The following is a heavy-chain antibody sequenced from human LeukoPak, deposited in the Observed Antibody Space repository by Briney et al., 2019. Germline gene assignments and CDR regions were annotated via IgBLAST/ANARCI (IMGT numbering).Heavy chain of an antibody. J-gene: IGHJ4*02. CDR2: INPNSGGT. Sequence: ASVKVSCKASGYTFTNFDINWVRQAPGQGLEWMGWINPNSGGTNYAQKFQGRVTMTRDTSISTAYMELSRLRSDDTAVYYCARGLDSSTSVYGTGYWGQGTLVTVSS. CDR1: GYTFTNFD. V-gene: IGHV1-2*02. CDR3: ARGLDSSTSVYGTGY. D-gene: IGHD2-2*01.